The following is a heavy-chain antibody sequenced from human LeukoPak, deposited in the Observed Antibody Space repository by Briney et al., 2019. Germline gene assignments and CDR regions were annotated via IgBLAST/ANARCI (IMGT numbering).Heavy chain of an antibody. V-gene: IGHV3-33*01. CDR1: GFTFSAHG. J-gene: IGHJ4*02. D-gene: IGHD3-3*01. CDR2: IWYDGSKQ. CDR3: AREASGYYRDF. Sequence: GGSLRLSCAASGFTFSAHGMHWVRQAPGKGLEWVAVIWYDGSKQEYAESAKGRFTISRDDSKNTLYLQMNSLRAEDTAVYYCAREASGYYRDFWGQGTLVTVSS.